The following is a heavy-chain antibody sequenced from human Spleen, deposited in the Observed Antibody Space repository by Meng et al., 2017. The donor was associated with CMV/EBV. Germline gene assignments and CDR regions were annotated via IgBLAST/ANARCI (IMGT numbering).Heavy chain of an antibody. CDR3: VVGHDSRKVAY. Sequence: RLSCVVSGLTASISHMNWVRQAPGKGLEWVSVICPDGTHYAGFVKGRFTISRDDSKNIVYLQMNSLGVEDTALYYCVVGHDSRKVAYWGQGTLVTVSS. J-gene: IGHJ4*02. CDR1: GLTASISH. CDR2: ICPDGT. D-gene: IGHD2-15*01. V-gene: IGHV3-53*01.